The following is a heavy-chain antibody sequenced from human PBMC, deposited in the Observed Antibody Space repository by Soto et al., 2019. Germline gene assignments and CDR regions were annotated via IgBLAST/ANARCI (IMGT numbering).Heavy chain of an antibody. CDR3: AKVRRAYYYGSGSYDT. CDR1: GFTFSSYA. J-gene: IGHJ4*02. Sequence: GGSLRLSCAASGFTFSSYAMSWVRQAPGKGLEWVSAISGSGGSTYYADSVKGRFTISRDNSKNTLYLQMNSLRAEDTAVYYCAKVRRAYYYGSGSYDTWGQGTLVTVSS. D-gene: IGHD3-10*01. CDR2: ISGSGGST. V-gene: IGHV3-23*01.